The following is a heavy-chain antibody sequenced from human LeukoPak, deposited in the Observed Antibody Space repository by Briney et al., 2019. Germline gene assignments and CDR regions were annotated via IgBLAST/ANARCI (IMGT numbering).Heavy chain of an antibody. Sequence: SETLSLTCTVYGGSFSSSRYYWGWIRQPPGKGLEWIGYIYHSGSTYYNPSLKSRVTISVDRSKNQFSLKLSSVTAADTAVYYCARGGSIAARNFDYWGQGTLVTVSS. V-gene: IGHV4-39*07. CDR1: GGSFSSSRYY. J-gene: IGHJ4*02. D-gene: IGHD6-6*01. CDR3: ARGGSIAARNFDY. CDR2: IYHSGST.